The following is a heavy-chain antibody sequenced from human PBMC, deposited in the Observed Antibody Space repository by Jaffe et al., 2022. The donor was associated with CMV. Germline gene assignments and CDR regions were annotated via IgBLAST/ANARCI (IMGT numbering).Heavy chain of an antibody. CDR2: ISWNSGSI. CDR3: AKDTDYDEYYFDY. CDR1: GFTFDDYA. J-gene: IGHJ4*02. Sequence: EVQLVESGGGLVQPGRSLRLSCAASGFTFDDYAMHWVRQAPGKGLEWVSGISWNSGSIGYADSVKGRFTISRDNAKNSLYLQMNSLRAEDTALYYCAKDTDYDEYYFDYWGQGTLVTVSS. V-gene: IGHV3-9*01. D-gene: IGHD3-22*01.